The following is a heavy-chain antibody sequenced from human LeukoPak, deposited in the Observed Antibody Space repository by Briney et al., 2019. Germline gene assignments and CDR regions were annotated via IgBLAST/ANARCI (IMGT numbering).Heavy chain of an antibody. CDR1: GGSISSYY. V-gene: IGHV4-4*07. Sequence: PSETLSLTCTVSGGSISSYYWSWIRQPAGKGLEWIGRIYSSGSTSYNPSLKSRVTMSVDTSKSQFSLKLSSVTAADTAVYYCARDGQQLIRDHCYYYGMDVWGQGTTVTVSS. D-gene: IGHD6-13*01. J-gene: IGHJ6*02. CDR3: ARDGQQLIRDHCYYYGMDV. CDR2: IYSSGST.